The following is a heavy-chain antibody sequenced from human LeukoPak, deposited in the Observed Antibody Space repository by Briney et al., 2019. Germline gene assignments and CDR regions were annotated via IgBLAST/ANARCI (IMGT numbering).Heavy chain of an antibody. D-gene: IGHD5-18*01. CDR1: GYTFTSYG. CDR2: ISAYNRNT. CDR3: ARNRHRWIPYSDY. Sequence: ASVEVSCKASGYTFTSYGISWVRQAPGQGLEWVGWISAYNRNTNYAQKLQGRVTMTTDTSTTTAYMELRSLRSDDTAVYYCARNRHRWIPYSDYWGQGTPATVSS. J-gene: IGHJ4*02. V-gene: IGHV1-18*01.